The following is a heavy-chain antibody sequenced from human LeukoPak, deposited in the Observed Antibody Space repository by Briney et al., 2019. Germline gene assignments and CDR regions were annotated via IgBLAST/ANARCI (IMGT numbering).Heavy chain of an antibody. CDR1: GGSFSGYY. J-gene: IGHJ4*02. V-gene: IGHV4-34*01. CDR3: ARSAPKYYYDSSGYYEPNFDY. Sequence: SETLSLTCAVYGGSFSGYYWSWIRQPPGKGLEWIGEINHSGSTNYNPSLKSRVTISVDTSKNQFSLKLSSVTAADTAVYYCARSAPKYYYDSSGYYEPNFDYWGQGTLVTVSS. CDR2: INHSGST. D-gene: IGHD3-22*01.